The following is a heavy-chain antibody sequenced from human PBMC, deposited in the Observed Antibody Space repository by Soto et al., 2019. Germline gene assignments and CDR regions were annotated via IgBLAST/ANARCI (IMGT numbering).Heavy chain of an antibody. CDR3: AREGINNYNEYYFDS. J-gene: IGHJ4*02. CDR1: GFAFSSYS. CDR2: ISGSGNYT. D-gene: IGHD4-4*01. V-gene: IGHV3-21*01. Sequence: GGSLRLSCAASGFAFSSYSMNYVRQAPGKGREWVSSISGSGNYTHYADFLRGRFTISRDNAKTSLYLQMNSLRAEDTAVYYCAREGINNYNEYYFDSWGQGTVVTVSS.